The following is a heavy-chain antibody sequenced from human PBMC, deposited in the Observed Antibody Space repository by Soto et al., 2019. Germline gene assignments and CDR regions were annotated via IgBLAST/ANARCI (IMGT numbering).Heavy chain of an antibody. J-gene: IGHJ5*02. CDR2: ISYDGSNK. CDR1: GFTFSSYG. D-gene: IGHD6-13*01. V-gene: IGHV3-30*18. CDR3: AKEGVEYIAAAGPRFDP. Sequence: GGSLRLSCAASGFTFSSYGMHWVRQAPGKGLEWVAVISYDGSNKYYADSVKGRFTISRDNSKNTLYLQMNSLRAEDTAVYYCAKEGVEYIAAAGPRFDPWGQGTLVTVSS.